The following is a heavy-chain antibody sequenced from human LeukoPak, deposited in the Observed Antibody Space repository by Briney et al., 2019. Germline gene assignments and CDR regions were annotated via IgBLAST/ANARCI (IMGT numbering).Heavy chain of an antibody. V-gene: IGHV3-9*01. Sequence: GGSLRLSCAASGFTLDEYAMHWVRQAPGKGLEWVSGISWNSDSIGYADSVKGRFTISRDNAKKSLYLQMNRLRAEDTALYYCARRFGDYYMDVWGKGTTVTVSS. CDR2: ISWNSDSI. CDR1: GFTLDEYA. CDR3: ARRFGDYYMDV. J-gene: IGHJ6*03. D-gene: IGHD3-16*01.